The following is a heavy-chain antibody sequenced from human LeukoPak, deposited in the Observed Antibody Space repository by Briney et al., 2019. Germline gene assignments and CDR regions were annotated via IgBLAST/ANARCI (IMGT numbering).Heavy chain of an antibody. CDR3: ATSAGDYRAGHYYYMGV. D-gene: IGHD4-11*01. Sequence: ASVKVSCKASGYTFTGYYFHWVRQAPGQGLEWMGWINPNTAGTNYAQKFMGGVTLTWDTSISTAYMELNRLTSDDTAVYYCATSAGDYRAGHYYYMGVWGKGTSVTVSS. J-gene: IGHJ6*03. V-gene: IGHV1-2*02. CDR2: INPNTAGT. CDR1: GYTFTGYY.